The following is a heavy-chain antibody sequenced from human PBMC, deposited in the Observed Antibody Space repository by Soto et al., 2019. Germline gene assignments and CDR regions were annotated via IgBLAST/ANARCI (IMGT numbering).Heavy chain of an antibody. CDR2: IYYSGST. Sequence: SETLSLTCTVSGGSISSYYWSWLRQPPRKGLEWIGYIYYSGSTNYNPSLKSRVTISVDTSKNQFSLKLSSVTAADTAVYYCARSYRRYCSGGSCYSYYYYYMDVWGKGTTVTVS. J-gene: IGHJ6*03. CDR3: ARSYRRYCSGGSCYSYYYYYMDV. D-gene: IGHD2-15*01. CDR1: GGSISSYY. V-gene: IGHV4-59*01.